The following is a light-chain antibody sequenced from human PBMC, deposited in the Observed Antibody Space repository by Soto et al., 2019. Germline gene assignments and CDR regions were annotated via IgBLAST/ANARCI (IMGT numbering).Light chain of an antibody. J-gene: IGKJ1*01. CDR3: QQFRNWPWT. CDR2: GAS. V-gene: IGKV3D-15*01. Sequence: EIVLTQSPGTLSVSPGDRVTLSCRASQSISINLAWYQHKPGQAPRLLIHGASTRATGVPVRISGSGSGTEFTLTISSLQSEDFAVYYCQQFRNWPWTFGQGTKVEVK. CDR1: QSISIN.